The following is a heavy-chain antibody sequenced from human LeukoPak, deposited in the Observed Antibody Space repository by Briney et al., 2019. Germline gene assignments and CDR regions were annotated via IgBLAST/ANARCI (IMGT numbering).Heavy chain of an antibody. CDR3: ARQSSGIAATDKIDY. CDR1: GFTFTDYG. D-gene: IGHD6-13*01. J-gene: IGHJ4*02. CDR2: IWNDGSMK. Sequence: GGSLRLSRAVSGFTFTDYGMHWVRQAPGKGLDWVAVIWNDGSMKFEADSVKGRFTISRDDAKKSLYLQMNSLRVEDTAIYYCARQSSGIAATDKIDYWGQGTLVTVSS. V-gene: IGHV3-33*01.